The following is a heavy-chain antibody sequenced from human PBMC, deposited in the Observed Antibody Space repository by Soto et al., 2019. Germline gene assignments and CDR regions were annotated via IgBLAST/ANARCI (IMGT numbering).Heavy chain of an antibody. Sequence: PSQTLSLTCAISGDSVSSNSAAWNWIRRSPSRGLEWLGRTYYRSKWYNDYAVSVKSRITINPDTSKNQFSLQLNSVAPEDTAVYYCARDLGSSSWYLYYFDYWGQGTLVTVSS. D-gene: IGHD6-13*01. V-gene: IGHV6-1*01. CDR2: TYYRSKWYN. CDR1: GDSVSSNSAA. CDR3: ARDLGSSSWYLYYFDY. J-gene: IGHJ4*02.